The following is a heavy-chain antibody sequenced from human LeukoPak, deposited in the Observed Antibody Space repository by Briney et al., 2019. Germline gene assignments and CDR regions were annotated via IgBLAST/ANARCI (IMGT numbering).Heavy chain of an antibody. CDR3: AREQFSHTSNYFDT. V-gene: IGHV3-43*02. CDR2: ISGDGVSR. Sequence: GGSLRLSCAASGFMFDDYAMHWVRQVPGKGLEWVSLISGDGVSRFYADSVKGRFTISRDNNSDSLSLQMNRLTTEDTAYYYCAREQFSHTSNYFDTWGQGILVTVSS. D-gene: IGHD5-24*01. J-gene: IGHJ4*02. CDR1: GFMFDDYA.